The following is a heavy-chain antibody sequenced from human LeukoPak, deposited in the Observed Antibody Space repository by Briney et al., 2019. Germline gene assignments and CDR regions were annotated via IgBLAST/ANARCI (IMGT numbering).Heavy chain of an antibody. Sequence: EASVKVSCKASGYTFTSYDINWVRQATGQGLEWMGWMNPNSGNTGCAQKFQGRVTMTRNTSISTAYMELSSLRSEDTAVYYCARAGTTFSDLDYWGQGTLVTVSS. J-gene: IGHJ4*02. V-gene: IGHV1-8*01. CDR2: MNPNSGNT. CDR1: GYTFTSYD. D-gene: IGHD3-16*01. CDR3: ARAGTTFSDLDY.